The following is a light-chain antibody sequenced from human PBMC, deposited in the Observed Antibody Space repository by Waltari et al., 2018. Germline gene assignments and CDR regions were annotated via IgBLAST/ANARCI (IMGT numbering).Light chain of an antibody. CDR2: DAS. J-gene: IGKJ1*01. Sequence: EIMLPQSPGTLSLSPGERATLSCRASQSISKYLAGYQQKPGQAPRLLIYDASIRATGIPDSFSGSGYGTDFSLTISRLEPEDYAVYYCQKYGSLPATFGRGTKVEIK. V-gene: IGKV3-20*01. CDR1: QSISKY. CDR3: QKYGSLPAT.